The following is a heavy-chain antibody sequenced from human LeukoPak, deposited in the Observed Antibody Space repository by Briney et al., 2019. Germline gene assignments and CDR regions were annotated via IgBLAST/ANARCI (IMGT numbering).Heavy chain of an antibody. J-gene: IGHJ4*02. D-gene: IGHD1-7*01. CDR2: ISSSSSYI. V-gene: IGHV3-21*01. CDR3: ARVTLELPVY. CDR1: GFTFSSYG. Sequence: GGSLRLSCAASGFTFSSYGMNWVRQAPGKGLEWVSSISSSSSYIYYADSVKGRFTISRDNAKNSLYLQMNSLGAEDTAVYYCARVTLELPVYWGQGTLVTVSS.